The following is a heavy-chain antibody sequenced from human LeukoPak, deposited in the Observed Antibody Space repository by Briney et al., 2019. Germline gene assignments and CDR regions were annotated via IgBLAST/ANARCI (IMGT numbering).Heavy chain of an antibody. CDR2: ISSSSSYV. CDR3: ARDSCSGGSCYFDY. Sequence: GGSLRLSCAASGFSFSNYNMNWVRQAPGKGPEWVSSISSSSSYVFYADSVKGRFTISRDNAKNLLYLQMNSLRAEDTAVYYCARDSCSGGSCYFDYWGQGTLVTVSS. CDR1: GFSFSNYN. D-gene: IGHD2-15*01. J-gene: IGHJ4*02. V-gene: IGHV3-21*01.